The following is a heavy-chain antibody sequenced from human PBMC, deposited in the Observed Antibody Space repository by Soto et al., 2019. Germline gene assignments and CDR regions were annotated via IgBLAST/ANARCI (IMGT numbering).Heavy chain of an antibody. CDR1: GGSISSGDYY. CDR2: IYYSGST. V-gene: IGHV4-30-4*01. CDR3: ARVADTITRLGVVNYYYYGMDV. D-gene: IGHD3-3*01. Sequence: SETLSLTCTVSGGSISSGDYYWSWIRQPPGKGLEWIGYIYYSGSTYYNPSLKSRVTISVDTSKNQFSLKLSSVTAADTAVYYCARVADTITRLGVVNYYYYGMDVWGKGTTVTVS. J-gene: IGHJ6*04.